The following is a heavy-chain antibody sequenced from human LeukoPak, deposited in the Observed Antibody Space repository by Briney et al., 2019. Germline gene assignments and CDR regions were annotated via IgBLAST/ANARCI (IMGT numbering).Heavy chain of an antibody. V-gene: IGHV3-30*02. CDR2: IRYDESDK. CDR3: AKGAWAADGPMGNNFAS. J-gene: IGHJ4*02. CDR1: GFRFTDYG. Sequence: GGSLRLSCAASGFRFTDYGMHWVRQAPGKGLEWVAFIRYDESDKYYADSVKGRFTISRDNSKNTLTLQMNSLKTEDTSIYFCAKGAWAADGPMGNNFASWGQGTLVTFSS. D-gene: IGHD6-13*01.